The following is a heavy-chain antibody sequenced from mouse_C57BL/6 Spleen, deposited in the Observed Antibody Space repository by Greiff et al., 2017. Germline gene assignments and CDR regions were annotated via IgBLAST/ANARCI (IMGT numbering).Heavy chain of an antibody. D-gene: IGHD2-4*01. J-gene: IGHJ3*01. CDR3: AIDYDDGAWFAY. CDR1: GFTFSSYG. V-gene: IGHV5-6*01. Sequence: EVMLVESGGDLVKPGGSLKLSCAASGFTFSSYGMSWVRQTPDKRLEWVATISSGGSYTYYPDSVKGRFTISRDNAKNTLYLQMSRLKSEDTAMYYCAIDYDDGAWFAYWGQGTLVTVSA. CDR2: ISSGGSYT.